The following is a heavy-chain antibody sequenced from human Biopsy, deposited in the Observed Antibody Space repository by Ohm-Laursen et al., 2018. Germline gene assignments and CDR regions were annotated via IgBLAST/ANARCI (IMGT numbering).Heavy chain of an antibody. CDR3: ARDGKRWDYSTYFSWHFDL. V-gene: IGHV3-30*03. J-gene: IGHJ2*01. CDR1: GFTFTSYA. CDR2: ISYDGSGE. Sequence: SLRLSCAAPGFTFTSYAMHWVRQAPGKGLEWVAVISYDGSGEYYADSLQGRFIISRDNSKNTVDLQMNSLRAEDTAVYFCARDGKRWDYSTYFSWHFDLWGRGTLVTVSS. D-gene: IGHD4-11*01.